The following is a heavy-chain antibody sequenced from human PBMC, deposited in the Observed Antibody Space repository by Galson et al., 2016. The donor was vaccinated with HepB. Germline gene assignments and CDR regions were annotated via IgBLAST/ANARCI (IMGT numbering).Heavy chain of an antibody. V-gene: IGHV3-15*01. CDR2: IKRENDGGTT. CDR1: GFTFSSYS. CDR3: STDDVAT. D-gene: IGHD5-12*01. J-gene: IGHJ5*02. Sequence: SLRLSCAASGFTFSSYSMNWVRQAPGKGLEWVGRIKRENDGGTTDYAAPVKGRFTISRDDSGNTLYLQMNSLKIEDTGVYYCSTDDVATWGQGTLVTVSS.